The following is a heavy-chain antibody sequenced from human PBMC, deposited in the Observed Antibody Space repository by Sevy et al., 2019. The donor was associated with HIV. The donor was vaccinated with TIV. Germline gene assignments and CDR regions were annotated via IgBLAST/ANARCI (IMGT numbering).Heavy chain of an antibody. V-gene: IGHV4-39*01. D-gene: IGHD3-22*01. Sequence: SETLSLTCTVSGGXIRNSEFYWDWIRQPPGKGLEWIGTIYHYGTTYYGPSFKSRVTMSVDTSKNQFSLSLKSVTAAXTAVYYCARRGXLIVGSXKXXXXXXXGRGTLVTVSS. CDR2: IYHYGTT. CDR3: ARRGXLIVGSXKXXXXXX. CDR1: GGXIRNSEFY. J-gene: IGHJ2*01.